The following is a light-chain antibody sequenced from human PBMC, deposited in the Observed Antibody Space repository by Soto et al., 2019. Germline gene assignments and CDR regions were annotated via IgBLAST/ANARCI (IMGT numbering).Light chain of an antibody. J-gene: IGLJ1*01. Sequence: QSVLTQPPSASGSPGQRVTISCSRNSSNIGSLYVYWYYQRTGEAPKLLIYRNDQRPSGVPDRFSGSKSGTSASLAISGLRSEDEADYFCSAWDGSLSAYVFGSGTK. CDR1: SSNIGSLY. CDR3: SAWDGSLSAYV. CDR2: RND. V-gene: IGLV1-47*01.